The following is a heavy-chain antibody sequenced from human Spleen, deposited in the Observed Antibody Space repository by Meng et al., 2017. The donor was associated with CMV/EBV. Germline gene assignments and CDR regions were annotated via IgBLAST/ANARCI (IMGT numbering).Heavy chain of an antibody. Sequence: GESLKISCATSGFTFSSHAMSWVRQAPGKGLEWVALVYYDGSNQYYSDSVRGRFNISRDNSKNTLFLQMNSLRGEDTGVYYCAKDRVARWLAAEVDYYGMDAWGQGTTVTVSS. CDR3: AKDRVARWLAAEVDYYGMDA. J-gene: IGHJ6*02. CDR2: VYYDGSNQ. V-gene: IGHV3-30*18. D-gene: IGHD6-19*01. CDR1: GFTFSSHA.